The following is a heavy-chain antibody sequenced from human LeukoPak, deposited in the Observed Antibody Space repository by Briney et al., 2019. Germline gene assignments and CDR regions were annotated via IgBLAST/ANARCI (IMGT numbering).Heavy chain of an antibody. CDR2: ISSSSSYI. V-gene: IGHV3-21*01. CDR1: GFTFSSYS. D-gene: IGHD3-10*01. Sequence: PGGSLRLSCAASGFTFSSYSMNWVRQAPGKGLEWVSSISSSSSYIYYADSVKGRFTISRDNAKNSLYLQMNSLRAEDTAVYYCARPMVRGVNWFDPWGQGTLVTVSP. J-gene: IGHJ5*02. CDR3: ARPMVRGVNWFDP.